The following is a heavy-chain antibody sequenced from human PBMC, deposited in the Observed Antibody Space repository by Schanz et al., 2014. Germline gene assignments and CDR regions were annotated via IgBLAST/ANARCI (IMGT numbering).Heavy chain of an antibody. CDR1: SGSFSGYY. CDR2: INHSGST. D-gene: IGHD6-13*01. J-gene: IGHJ4*02. Sequence: QVQLQQWGAGLLKPSETLSLSCAVYSGSFSGYYWSWIRQPPGKGLEWIGEINHSGSTNYNPSLKSRLPISVDTSKTQFSLKLSSVTAADTAVYYCARGPDSTSADVTRVRRRYYFDYWGQGTLVTVSS. V-gene: IGHV4-34*01. CDR3: ARGPDSTSADVTRVRRRYYFDY.